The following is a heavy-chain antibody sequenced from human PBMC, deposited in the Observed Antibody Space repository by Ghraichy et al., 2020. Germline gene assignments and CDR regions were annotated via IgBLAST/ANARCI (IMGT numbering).Heavy chain of an antibody. D-gene: IGHD2-2*01. CDR3: ARDGNVVVPAAMIVLSYYYYYGMDV. CDR2: ISYDGSNK. CDR1: GFTFSSYA. J-gene: IGHJ6*02. V-gene: IGHV3-30-3*01. Sequence: LSLTCAASGFTFSSYAMHWVRQAPGKGLEWVAVISYDGSNKYYADSVKGRFTISRDNSKNTLYLQMNSLRAEDTAVYYCARDGNVVVPAAMIVLSYYYYYGMDVWGQGTTVTVSS.